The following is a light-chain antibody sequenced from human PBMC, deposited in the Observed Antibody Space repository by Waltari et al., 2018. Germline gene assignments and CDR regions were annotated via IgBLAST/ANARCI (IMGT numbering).Light chain of an antibody. CDR1: QLVTTS. V-gene: IGKV1-39*01. Sequence: DIQMTQSPXSLAASLGXRLTITCRPSQLVTTSLNWYQQKSGEPPKLLISAASSFQSGVPSRFSGSGSGTDFTLTITNLQPEDVATYFCQQSHSPPFTFGPGTKV. CDR3: QQSHSPPFT. J-gene: IGKJ3*01. CDR2: AAS.